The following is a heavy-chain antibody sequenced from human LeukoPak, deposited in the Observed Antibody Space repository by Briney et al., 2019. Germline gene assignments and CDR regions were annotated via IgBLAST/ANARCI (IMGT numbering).Heavy chain of an antibody. CDR1: GFTFSSYW. V-gene: IGHV3-7*03. J-gene: IGHJ6*02. D-gene: IGHD3-16*01. CDR3: ARGGGLDV. CDR2: INHNGNVN. Sequence: GGSLRLSCAASGFTFSSYWMNWARQAPGKGLEWVASINHNGNVNYYVDSVKGRFTTSRDNAKNSLYLQMSNLRAEDTAVYFCARGGGLDVWGQGATVTVSS.